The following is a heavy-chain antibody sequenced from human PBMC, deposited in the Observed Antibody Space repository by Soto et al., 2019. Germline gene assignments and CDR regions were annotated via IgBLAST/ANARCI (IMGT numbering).Heavy chain of an antibody. CDR1: GFTFSTYA. J-gene: IGHJ4*02. V-gene: IGHV3-30*18. CDR2: ISYDGSNK. CDR3: AKRESYSSSWATFDY. D-gene: IGHD6-13*01. Sequence: WGSLRLSCAASGFTFSTYAMHWVRQAPGKGLEWVAVISYDGSNKYYADSVMGRFTISRDNSKNTLYLQMNSLRAEDTAVYYCAKRESYSSSWATFDYWGQGSLVTVSS.